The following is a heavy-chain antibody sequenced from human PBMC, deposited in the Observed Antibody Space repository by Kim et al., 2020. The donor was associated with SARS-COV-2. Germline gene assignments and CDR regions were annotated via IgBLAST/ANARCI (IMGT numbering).Heavy chain of an antibody. CDR2: IRSKAYGATT. CDR3: TRFKTTPFDY. Sequence: GGSLRHSCSASGFTFGDSPMSWVRQAPGKGLEWVGFIRSKAYGATTEYAASVKGRFTISRDDSKSIAYLQMNSLKTEDTAVYYCTRFKTTPFDYWGQGTLVTVSS. CDR1: GFTFGDSP. V-gene: IGHV3-49*04. D-gene: IGHD1-7*01. J-gene: IGHJ4*02.